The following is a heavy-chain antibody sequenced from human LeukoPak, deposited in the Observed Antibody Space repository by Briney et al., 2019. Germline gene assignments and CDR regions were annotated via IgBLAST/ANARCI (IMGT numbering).Heavy chain of an antibody. CDR1: GFTFSSYA. D-gene: IGHD3-10*01. Sequence: PGGSLRLSCAASGFTFSSYAMHWVRQAPGKGLEWVAVISYDGSNKYYADSVKGRFTISRDNSKNTLYLQMNSLRAEDTAVYYCARDLGSYGSGSYYHYGMDVWGQGTTVTVSS. J-gene: IGHJ6*02. CDR3: ARDLGSYGSGSYYHYGMDV. V-gene: IGHV3-30-3*01. CDR2: ISYDGSNK.